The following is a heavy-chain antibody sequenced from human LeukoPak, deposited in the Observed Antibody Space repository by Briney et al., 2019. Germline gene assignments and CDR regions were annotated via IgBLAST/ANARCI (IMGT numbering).Heavy chain of an antibody. CDR3: ARDQTHGSGSYYIHPEY. J-gene: IGHJ4*02. V-gene: IGHV1-46*01. Sequence: GASVKVSCKASGYTFTSYYMHWVRQAPGQGLEWMGIINPSGGSTSYARKFQGRVTMTRDTSTSTVYMELSSLRPEDTAVYYCARDQTHGSGSYYIHPEYWGQGTLVTVSS. D-gene: IGHD3-10*01. CDR1: GYTFTSYY. CDR2: INPSGGST.